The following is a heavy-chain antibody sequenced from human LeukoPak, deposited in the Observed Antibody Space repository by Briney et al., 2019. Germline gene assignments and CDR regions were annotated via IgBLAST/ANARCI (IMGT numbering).Heavy chain of an antibody. CDR2: ISGSGGST. J-gene: IGHJ4*02. CDR3: AGSSSGGSYPWSY. CDR1: GFTFSSYA. D-gene: IGHD1-26*01. V-gene: IGHV3-23*01. Sequence: GGSLRLSCAASGFTFSSYAMSWVRQAPGKGLEWVSAISGSGGSTYYADSVKGRFTISRDNSKNTLYLQMNSLRAEDMAVYYCAGSSSGGSYPWSYWGQGTLVTVSS.